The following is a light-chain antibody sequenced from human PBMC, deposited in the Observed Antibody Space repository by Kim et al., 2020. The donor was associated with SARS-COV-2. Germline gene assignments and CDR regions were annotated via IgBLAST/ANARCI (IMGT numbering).Light chain of an antibody. J-gene: IGLJ1*01. V-gene: IGLV3-19*01. CDR1: SLRSYY. CDR3: NSRDSSGNHYV. CDR2: GKN. Sequence: ALGQTVRITCQGDSLRSYYASWYQQKPGQAPVLVIYGKNNRPSGIPDRFSGSSSGNTASLTITGAQAEDEADYYCNSRDSSGNHYVFGTGTQLTV.